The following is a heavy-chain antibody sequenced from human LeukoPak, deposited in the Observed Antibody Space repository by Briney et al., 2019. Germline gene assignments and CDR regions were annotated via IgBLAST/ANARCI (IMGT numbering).Heavy chain of an antibody. D-gene: IGHD2-2*01. J-gene: IGHJ4*02. CDR2: ISGSGGST. Sequence: AGGSLRLSCAASGFTFSSYAMSWVRQAPGKGLEWVSAISGSGGSTYYADSVKGLFTISRDNSKNTLYLQMNSLRAEDTAVYYCAKAYNIVVVPAAPAGPDYWGQGTLVTVSS. CDR1: GFTFSSYA. CDR3: AKAYNIVVVPAAPAGPDY. V-gene: IGHV3-23*01.